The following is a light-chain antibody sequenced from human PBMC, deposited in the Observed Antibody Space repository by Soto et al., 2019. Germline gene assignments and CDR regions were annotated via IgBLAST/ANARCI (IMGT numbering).Light chain of an antibody. CDR2: EVS. Sequence: TQPASVSGSPGQSITISCTGTSSDIGNYNYVSWYQQHPGKAPKLMIYEVSNRPSGVSNRFSGSKSGNTASLTISGLQAEDEADYYCSSYTSSSTLNYVFGTGTKVTVL. CDR1: SSDIGNYNY. J-gene: IGLJ1*01. V-gene: IGLV2-14*01. CDR3: SSYTSSSTLNYV.